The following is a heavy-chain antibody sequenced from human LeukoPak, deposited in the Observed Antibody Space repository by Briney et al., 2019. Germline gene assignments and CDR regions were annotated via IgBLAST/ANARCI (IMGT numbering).Heavy chain of an antibody. CDR3: ATGSRYDSSGFTFDY. D-gene: IGHD3-22*01. J-gene: IGHJ4*02. V-gene: IGHV5-10-1*01. CDR1: RYSFSSYW. CDR2: IDPTDSYS. Sequence: GESLKISCQASRYSFSSYWITWARQMPGKGLEWTGRIDPTDSYSNYSPSFQGHVTISADKSISTVYLQWSSLKASDTAMYYCATGSRYDSSGFTFDYWGQGTLVTVSS.